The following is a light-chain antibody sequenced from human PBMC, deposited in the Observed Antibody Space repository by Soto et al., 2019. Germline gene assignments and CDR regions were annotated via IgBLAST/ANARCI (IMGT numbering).Light chain of an antibody. CDR1: QSVSSSY. V-gene: IGKV3-20*01. Sequence: EIVLTQSPGTLSLSPGERATLSCRASQSVSSSYLAWYQQKPGQAPSLLIYGASRRATGTPDRFSGSGSGTDFTLTISRLEPEDFAVYYCQQYDSSPITFGQGTRLEIK. J-gene: IGKJ5*01. CDR3: QQYDSSPIT. CDR2: GAS.